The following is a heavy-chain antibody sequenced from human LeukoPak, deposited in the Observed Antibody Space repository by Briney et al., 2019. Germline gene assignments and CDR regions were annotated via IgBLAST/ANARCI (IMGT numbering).Heavy chain of an antibody. CDR3: ASAGEWLGFLDY. Sequence: GGSLRLSCAASGFTFSSYGMHWVRQAPGKGLEWVAVISYDGSNKYYADSVKGRFTISRDNSKNTLYLQMNSLRAEDTAVYYCASAGEWLGFLDYWGQGTLVTVSS. CDR1: GFTFSSYG. J-gene: IGHJ4*02. V-gene: IGHV3-30*03. CDR2: ISYDGSNK. D-gene: IGHD6-19*01.